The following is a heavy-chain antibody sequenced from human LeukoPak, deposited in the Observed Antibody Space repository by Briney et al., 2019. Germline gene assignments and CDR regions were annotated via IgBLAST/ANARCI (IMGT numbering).Heavy chain of an antibody. D-gene: IGHD1-1*01. Sequence: PEGSLRLSCAASGFTFSHYAMSWVRRAPGMGLEWVSSMDGTGGGTYYADSVKGRFTTSRDNSKNTLYLQMSSLRAEDTALYYCATGILSTGLLNYWGQGTLVAVSS. V-gene: IGHV3-23*01. CDR3: ATGILSTGLLNY. CDR1: GFTFSHYA. CDR2: MDGTGGGT. J-gene: IGHJ4*02.